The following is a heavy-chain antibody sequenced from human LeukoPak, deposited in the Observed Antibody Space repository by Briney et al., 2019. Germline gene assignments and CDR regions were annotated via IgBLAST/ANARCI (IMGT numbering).Heavy chain of an antibody. CDR2: ISDSGDST. CDR1: GFTFRSYA. J-gene: IGHJ4*02. D-gene: IGHD4-23*01. V-gene: IGHV3-23*01. CDR3: ARNGGNSDFDY. Sequence: GGSLRLSCAASGFTFRSYAMSWVRQPPGKGLEWVSTISDSGDSTYYADSMKGRFTISRDNAKNSLYLQMNSLRAEDTAVYYCARNGGNSDFDYWGQGTLVTVSS.